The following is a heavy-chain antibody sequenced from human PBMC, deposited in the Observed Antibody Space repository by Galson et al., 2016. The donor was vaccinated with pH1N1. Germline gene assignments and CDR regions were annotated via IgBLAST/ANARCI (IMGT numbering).Heavy chain of an antibody. D-gene: IGHD4-17*01. CDR3: AHSLYGDYVGWFDP. CDR2: IYWNDDK. CDR1: GFSLSTSGVG. V-gene: IGHV2-5*01. Sequence: PALVKPTQTLTLTCTFSGFSLSTSGVGVGWIRQPPGKALEWLALIYWNDDKRYSPSLKSRLTITKDISKNQVVLTMTNMDPVDTATYYCAHSLYGDYVGWFDPWGQGTLVTVSS. J-gene: IGHJ5*02.